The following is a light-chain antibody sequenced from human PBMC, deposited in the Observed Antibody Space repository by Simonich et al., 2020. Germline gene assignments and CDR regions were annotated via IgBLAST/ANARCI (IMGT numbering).Light chain of an antibody. CDR2: EVS. CDR1: SSDDGGYNY. J-gene: IGLJ2*01. Sequence: QSALTQPPSASGSPGQSVTISCTGTSSDDGGYNYVSWYQQHPGKAPKLMIYEVSKLPSGVPDRFSGSKSGNTASLTVSGLQAEDEADYYCSSYAGSNPLFGGGTKLTVL. CDR3: SSYAGSNPL. V-gene: IGLV2-8*01.